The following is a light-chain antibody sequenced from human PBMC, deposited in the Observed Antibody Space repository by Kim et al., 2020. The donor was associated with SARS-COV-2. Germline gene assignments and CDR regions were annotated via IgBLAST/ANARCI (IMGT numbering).Light chain of an antibody. CDR3: QAWDSSTAWV. Sequence: SYELTQPPSVSVSPGQTASITCSGDKLGDKYACWYQQKPGQSRVLVIYQDNKRPSGIPERFSGSNSGNTATLTISGTQAMDEADYYCQAWDSSTAWVLGG. V-gene: IGLV3-1*01. J-gene: IGLJ2*01. CDR2: QDN. CDR1: KLGDKY.